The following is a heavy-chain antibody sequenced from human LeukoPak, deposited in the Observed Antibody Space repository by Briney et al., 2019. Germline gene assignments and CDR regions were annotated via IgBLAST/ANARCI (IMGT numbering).Heavy chain of an antibody. Sequence: PGGSLRLSCAASGFTFSSYGMHWVRQAPGKGLEWVALISYDGNNKYYADSVKGRFTISRDYSKNTLYLQMNSLRAEDTAVYYCARGHCSSTNCPFGYWGQGTLVTVSS. D-gene: IGHD2-2*01. CDR3: ARGHCSSTNCPFGY. J-gene: IGHJ4*02. CDR2: ISYDGNNK. V-gene: IGHV3-30*03. CDR1: GFTFSSYG.